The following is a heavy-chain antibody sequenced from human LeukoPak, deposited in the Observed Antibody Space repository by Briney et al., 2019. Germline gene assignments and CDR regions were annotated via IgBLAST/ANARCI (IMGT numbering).Heavy chain of an antibody. CDR2: IYHSGST. CDR3: ARGGPDQYSSSWYGDY. V-gene: IGHV4-38-2*02. J-gene: IGHJ4*02. D-gene: IGHD6-13*01. Sequence: SETLSLTCTVSGYSISSGYYWGWIRQPPGKGLEWIGSIYHSGSTYYNPSLKSRVTISVDTSKNQFSLKLSSVTAADTAVYYCARGGPDQYSSSWYGDYWGQGTLVTVSS. CDR1: GYSISSGYY.